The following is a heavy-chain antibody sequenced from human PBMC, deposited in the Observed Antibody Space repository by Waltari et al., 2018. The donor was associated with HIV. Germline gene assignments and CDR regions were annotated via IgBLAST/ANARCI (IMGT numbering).Heavy chain of an antibody. V-gene: IGHV3-9*01. D-gene: IGHD3-10*01. J-gene: IGHJ6*02. CDR1: GFTFDDYA. CDR3: AKDSYYGSGSYPFGMDV. Sequence: EVQLVESGGGLVQPGRSLRLSCAASGFTFDDYAMHWVRQAPGKGLEWVSGISWNSGSIGYADSVKGRFTISRDNAKNSLYLQMNSLRAEDTALYYCAKDSYYGSGSYPFGMDVWGQGTTVTVSS. CDR2: ISWNSGSI.